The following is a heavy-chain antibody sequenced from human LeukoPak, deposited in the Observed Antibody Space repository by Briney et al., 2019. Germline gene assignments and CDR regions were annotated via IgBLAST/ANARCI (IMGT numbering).Heavy chain of an antibody. J-gene: IGHJ3*02. V-gene: IGHV3-7*01. CDR3: ARDNPPNYDILTGYYDALDI. CDR2: INEDGSKE. D-gene: IGHD3-9*01. CDR1: GFTFSSYW. Sequence: GGSLRLSCTASGFTFSSYWMTWVRQAPGKGLEWVANINEDGSKEYYVDSVKGRFTISRDNAKNSQHLQMNNLRAEDTAVYYCARDNPPNYDILTGYYDALDIWGQGTMVTVSS.